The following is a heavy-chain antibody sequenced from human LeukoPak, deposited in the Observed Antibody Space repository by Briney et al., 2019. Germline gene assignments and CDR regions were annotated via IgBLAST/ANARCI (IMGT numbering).Heavy chain of an antibody. CDR2: IKQDGSEK. V-gene: IGHV3-7*01. CDR1: GFTFSSYW. J-gene: IGHJ4*02. D-gene: IGHD2-15*01. Sequence: GGSLRLSCAASGFTFSSYWMSWVRQAPGKGLEWVANIKQDGSEKYYVDSVKGRFTISRDNAKNSLYLQMNSLRAEDTAVYYCARDRGYCSGGTCFVSHFDFWGQGTLVTVSS. CDR3: ARDRGYCSGGTCFVSHFDF.